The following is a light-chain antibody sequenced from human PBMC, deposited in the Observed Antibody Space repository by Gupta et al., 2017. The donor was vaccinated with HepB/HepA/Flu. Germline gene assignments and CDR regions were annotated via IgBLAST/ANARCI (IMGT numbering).Light chain of an antibody. CDR2: GNN. CDR1: NSNIEHHD. J-gene: IGLJ3*02. Sequence: QSVLTQPPPASGTPGQRVTISFSGSNSNIEHHDVCWYQHLPGTAPKTLTYGNNQRPSGVPDRFSGSKSGTSASLAISGLRSEDEADYYCAVWDATLSGWVFGGGTKLTVL. CDR3: AVWDATLSGWV. V-gene: IGLV1-47*01.